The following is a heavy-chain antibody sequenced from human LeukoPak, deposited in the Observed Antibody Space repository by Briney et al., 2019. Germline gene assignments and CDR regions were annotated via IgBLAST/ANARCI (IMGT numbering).Heavy chain of an antibody. CDR1: GGSISSASYY. D-gene: IGHD1-7*01. V-gene: IGHV4-61*02. J-gene: IGHJ4*02. CDR2: IYTSGST. CDR3: ASLDWNYYYFDY. Sequence: PSQTLSLTCTVSGGSISSASYYWNWFRQPAGKGLEWIGRIYTSGSTNYNPSLKSRVTISVDTSKNQFSLKLSSVTAADTAVYYCASLDWNYYYFDYWGQGTLVTVSS.